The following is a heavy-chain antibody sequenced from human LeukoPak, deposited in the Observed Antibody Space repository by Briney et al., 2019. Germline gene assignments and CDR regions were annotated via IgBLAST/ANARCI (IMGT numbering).Heavy chain of an antibody. CDR3: ARGRDAFDI. CDR1: GFIFSSYS. J-gene: IGHJ3*02. CDR2: VSTDGTIK. D-gene: IGHD5-24*01. Sequence: GGSLRLSCAASGFIFSSYSMHWVRQAPGKGLEWVAVVSTDGTIKYYADSMKGRFTVSRDNSKNTVDLQMNSLRAEDTAVYYCARGRDAFDIWGQGTMVTVSS. V-gene: IGHV3-30*03.